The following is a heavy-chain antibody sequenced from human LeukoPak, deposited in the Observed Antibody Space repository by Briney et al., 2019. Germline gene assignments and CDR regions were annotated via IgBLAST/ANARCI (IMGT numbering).Heavy chain of an antibody. CDR1: EFTVSRNY. D-gene: IGHD5-24*01. Sequence: GGSLRLSCTASEFTVSRNYMLWVRQAPGKGLEWVSIIFSNGDTHYADSVKGRFTISRDTSKNTVSLQMNSVRVEDTAMYYCTRDQMNYWGQGTLVTVSS. CDR2: IFSNGDT. CDR3: TRDQMNY. J-gene: IGHJ4*02. V-gene: IGHV3-53*01.